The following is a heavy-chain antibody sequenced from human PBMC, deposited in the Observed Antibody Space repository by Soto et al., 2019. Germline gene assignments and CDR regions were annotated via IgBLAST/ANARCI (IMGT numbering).Heavy chain of an antibody. J-gene: IGHJ4*02. CDR2: ISAYNGNT. CDR3: ARDGGGYSYGHDFDY. Sequence: GASVKVSCKASGYTFTSYGISWVRQAPGQGLEWMGWISAYNGNTNYAQKLQGRVTMTTDTSTSTAYMELRSLRSDDTAVYYCARDGGGYSYGHDFDYWGQGTLVTVSS. CDR1: GYTFTSYG. D-gene: IGHD5-18*01. V-gene: IGHV1-18*01.